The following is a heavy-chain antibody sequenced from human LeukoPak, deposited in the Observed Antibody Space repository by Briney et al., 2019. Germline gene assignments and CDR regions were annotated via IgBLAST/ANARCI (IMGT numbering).Heavy chain of an antibody. J-gene: IGHJ4*02. V-gene: IGHV3-7*01. CDR3: ARESGYLIPYFDY. CDR1: GFTFSSHW. CDR2: IVQDGSQK. D-gene: IGHD3-22*01. Sequence: GGSLRLSCAASGFTFSSHWMSWVRQAPGKGLEWVANIVQDGSQKYYVDSVKGRFTISRDNGKNSLYLQMNSLRAEDTAVYYCARESGYLIPYFDYWGQGTLVTVSS.